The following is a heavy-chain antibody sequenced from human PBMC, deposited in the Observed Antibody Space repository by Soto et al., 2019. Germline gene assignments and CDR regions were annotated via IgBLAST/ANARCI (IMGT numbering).Heavy chain of an antibody. V-gene: IGHV4-30-2*01. CDR2: IYQSGAT. CDR1: GDSISRDGYS. CDR3: AREMSYYFDS. Sequence: QVQLQESGSGLVKPSQTLVLTCTVSGDSISRDGYSWSWLRQPPGKGLEWIGYIYQSGATYYNPSLKSRVTTSVDKSKNQFSLRLASVTAADTAVYYCAREMSYYFDSWGHGTLVTVSS. J-gene: IGHJ4*01.